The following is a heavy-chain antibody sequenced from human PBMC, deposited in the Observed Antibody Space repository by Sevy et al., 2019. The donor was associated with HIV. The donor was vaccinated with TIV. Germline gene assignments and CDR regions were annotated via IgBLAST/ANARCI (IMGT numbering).Heavy chain of an antibody. V-gene: IGHV1-3*01. CDR1: GYTFTSYA. Sequence: ASVKVSCKASGYTFTSYAMHWVRQAPGQRLEWMGWINAGNGNTKYSQKFQGRVTITRDTSASTAYMELSSLRSEDTAVYYCARDPLITIFGVAPYYYYGMDVWGQGTTVTVSS. CDR3: ARDPLITIFGVAPYYYYGMDV. D-gene: IGHD3-3*01. J-gene: IGHJ6*02. CDR2: INAGNGNT.